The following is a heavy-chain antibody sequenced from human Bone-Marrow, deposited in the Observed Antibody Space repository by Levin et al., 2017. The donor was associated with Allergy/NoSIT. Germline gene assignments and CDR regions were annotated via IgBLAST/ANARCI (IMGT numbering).Heavy chain of an antibody. Sequence: GESLKISCAASGFTFDDYYMFWVRQAPGKGLEWISHISHSGNTTYYAGSVKGRFTISRDNAKNSMFLQMNSLREDDTAVYYCARDGAFGGDYYLDYWGLGSRVTVSS. V-gene: IGHV3-11*01. CDR3: ARDGAFGGDYYLDY. CDR2: ISHSGNTT. J-gene: IGHJ4*02. D-gene: IGHD2-21*02. CDR1: GFTFDDYY.